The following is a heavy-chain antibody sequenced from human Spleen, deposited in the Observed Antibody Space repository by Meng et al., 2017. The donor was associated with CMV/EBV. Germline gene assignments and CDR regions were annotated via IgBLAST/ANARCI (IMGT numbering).Heavy chain of an antibody. V-gene: IGHV3-53*01. D-gene: IGHD6-6*01. Sequence: GESLKISCAASGFTFSNAWMSWVRQAPGKGLEWVSVIYSGGSTYYADSVKGRFTISRDNSKNTLYLQMNSLRAEDTAVYFCAKDWGRDSSSSGYYYFDYWGQGTLVTVSS. CDR3: AKDWGRDSSSSGYYYFDY. J-gene: IGHJ4*02. CDR1: GFTFSNAW. CDR2: IYSGGST.